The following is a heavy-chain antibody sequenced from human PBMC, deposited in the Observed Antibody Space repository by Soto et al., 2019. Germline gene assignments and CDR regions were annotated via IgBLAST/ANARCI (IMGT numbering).Heavy chain of an antibody. CDR3: ARDPSYGDYSYYGMDV. CDR2: IYYSGNT. D-gene: IGHD4-17*01. V-gene: IGHV4-31*03. J-gene: IGHJ6*02. Sequence: QVQLQESGPGLVKPSQTLSLTCTVSGASINGDGYYWSWIRQHPGKGLEWIGSIYYSGNTYYSPSLKSRVTISVDTSKNHFSLRLTSVTAADTAVYYCARDPSYGDYSYYGMDVWGQGTTVTVSS. CDR1: GASINGDGYY.